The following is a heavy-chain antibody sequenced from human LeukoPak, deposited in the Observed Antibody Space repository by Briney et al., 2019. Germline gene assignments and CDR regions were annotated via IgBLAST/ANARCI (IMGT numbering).Heavy chain of an antibody. CDR1: GFTFSSYS. CDR2: ISYDGSNK. CDR3: ARDLSMIVVVAQGDFQH. Sequence: PGGSLRLSCAASGFTFSSYSMNWVRQAPGKGLEWVAVISYDGSNKYYADSVKGRFTISRDNSKNTLYLQMNSLRAEDTAVYYCARDLSMIVVVAQGDFQHWGQGTLVTVSS. D-gene: IGHD3-22*01. J-gene: IGHJ1*01. V-gene: IGHV3-30*03.